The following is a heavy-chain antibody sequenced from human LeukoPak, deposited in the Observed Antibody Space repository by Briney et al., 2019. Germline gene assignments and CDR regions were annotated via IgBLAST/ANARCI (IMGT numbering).Heavy chain of an antibody. CDR2: ISSSSSYI. Sequence: GGSLRLSCAASGFTFSRYSMNWVRQAPGKGLEWVSSISSSSSYIYYADSVKGRFTISRDNAKNSLYLQMNSLRAEDTAVYYCARGDTSTYYDFWSGYQEHDAFDIWGQGTMVTVSS. J-gene: IGHJ3*02. CDR1: GFTFSRYS. V-gene: IGHV3-21*01. D-gene: IGHD3-3*01. CDR3: ARGDTSTYYDFWSGYQEHDAFDI.